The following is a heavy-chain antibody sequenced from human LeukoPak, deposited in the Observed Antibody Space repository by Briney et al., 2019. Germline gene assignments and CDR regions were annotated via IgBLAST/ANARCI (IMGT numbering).Heavy chain of an antibody. CDR2: ISAYNGNT. J-gene: IGHJ4*02. Sequence: GASVKVSCKISGYTFTTYGITWVRQARGQGLEWMGWISAYNGNTNYAQKLQGRVTMTTDTSTSTAYMELRSLRSDDTAVYYCAGNPLALSTSLNSDYWGQGTLVTVSS. V-gene: IGHV1-18*01. CDR3: AGNPLALSTSLNSDY. CDR1: GYTFTTYG. D-gene: IGHD2-2*01.